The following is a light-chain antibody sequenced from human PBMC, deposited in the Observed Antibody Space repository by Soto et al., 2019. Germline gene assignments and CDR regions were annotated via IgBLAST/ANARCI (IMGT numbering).Light chain of an antibody. CDR3: QLYNNWPRT. CDR2: GAS. CDR1: QSVSSN. V-gene: IGKV3-15*01. J-gene: IGKJ1*01. Sequence: EIVMTQSPAILSMSPGERATLSCRASQSVSSNLAWYQQKPGQAPRLLIYGASTRATGIPASLSGSGSGTEFTLTISSLQSEDFAVYYCQLYNNWPRTFGQGTKVEIK.